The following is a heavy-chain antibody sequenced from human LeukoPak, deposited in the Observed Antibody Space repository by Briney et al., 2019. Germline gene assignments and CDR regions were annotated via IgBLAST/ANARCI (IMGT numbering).Heavy chain of an antibody. Sequence: PGGSLRLSCAASGFTFSDYYMTWLRQAPGKGLEWLSYISNSGSTVFYADSVKGRFTVSRDNAKGSLYLQIESLRDDDTAVYHCALGTTNKDFYFGMDVWGQGTTVTVSS. D-gene: IGHD2/OR15-2a*01. J-gene: IGHJ6*02. CDR3: ALGTTNKDFYFGMDV. CDR1: GFTFSDYY. V-gene: IGHV3-11*01. CDR2: ISNSGSTV.